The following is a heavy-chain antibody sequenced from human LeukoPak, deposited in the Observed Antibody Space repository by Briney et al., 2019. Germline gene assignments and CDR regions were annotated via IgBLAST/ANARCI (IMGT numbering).Heavy chain of an antibody. D-gene: IGHD6-6*01. CDR3: AKDEEAHYYYSMDV. CDR2: IWYDGSNK. Sequence: GGSLRLSCAASGFTLSSYGMHWVRQAPGKGLEWVAVIWYDGSNKYYADSVKGRFTISRDNSKNTLYLQMNSLRAEDTAVYYCAKDEEAHYYYSMDVWGKGTTVTVSS. V-gene: IGHV3-33*06. J-gene: IGHJ6*03. CDR1: GFTLSSYG.